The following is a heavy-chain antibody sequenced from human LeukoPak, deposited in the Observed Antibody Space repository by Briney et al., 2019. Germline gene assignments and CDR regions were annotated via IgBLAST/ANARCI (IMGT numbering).Heavy chain of an antibody. V-gene: IGHV1-2*02. CDR3: ATLGYCSSTSCYDAFDI. CDR1: GYTFTGYY. D-gene: IGHD2-2*01. Sequence: ASVTVSCKASGYTFTGYYMHWVRQAPGQGLEWMGWINPNSGGTNYAQKFQGRVTMTRDTSISTAYMELSRLRSDDTAVYYCATLGYCSSTSCYDAFDIWGQGTMVTVSS. CDR2: INPNSGGT. J-gene: IGHJ3*02.